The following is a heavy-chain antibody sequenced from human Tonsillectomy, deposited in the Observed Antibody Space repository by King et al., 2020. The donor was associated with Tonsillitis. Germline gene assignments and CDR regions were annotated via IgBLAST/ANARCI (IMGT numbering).Heavy chain of an antibody. D-gene: IGHD2-21*02. V-gene: IGHV3-7*03. J-gene: IGHJ3*02. CDR2: IKQDGRER. CDR3: ARGRYCGGDCNAFDI. Sequence: VQLVESGGGLVQPGGSLRLSCAASGFTFSNYWMNWVRQAPGKGLEWVANIKQDGRERYYVDSVKGRFTISRDNANNSLYVQMNSLRAEDTAVYYWARGRYCGGDCNAFDIWGQGTMVTVSS. CDR1: GFTFSNYW.